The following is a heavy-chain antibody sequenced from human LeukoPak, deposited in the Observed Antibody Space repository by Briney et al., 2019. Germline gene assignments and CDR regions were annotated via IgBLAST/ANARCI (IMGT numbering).Heavy chain of an antibody. CDR3: ARRGEPYYYDSSGSSPFDP. J-gene: IGHJ5*02. CDR1: GYTFTAYY. D-gene: IGHD3-22*01. V-gene: IGHV1-2*02. Sequence: ASVKVSCXASGYTFTAYYMHWVRQALGQGLEWMEWINPNSGGTNCAQKFQGRVTMARDPSISTAYMELSRPRSDDTAVYYCARRGEPYYYDSSGSSPFDPWGQGTLVTVSS. CDR2: INPNSGGT.